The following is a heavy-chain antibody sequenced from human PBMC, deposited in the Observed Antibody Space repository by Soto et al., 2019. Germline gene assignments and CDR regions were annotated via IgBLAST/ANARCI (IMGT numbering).Heavy chain of an antibody. CDR1: GFTFSGYA. Sequence: EVQLLESGGGLVQPGGSLRLSCTASGFTFSGYAMSWVRQSPGKELEWVAAITGDGHRTYYADSVEGRFTISRDNSKKTLFPQLNSLRTEDTAIYHCAKRDYYDRATFSPLFESWGQGVLVTVSS. D-gene: IGHD3-22*01. V-gene: IGHV3-23*01. CDR2: ITGDGHRT. CDR3: AKRDYYDRATFSPLFES. J-gene: IGHJ4*02.